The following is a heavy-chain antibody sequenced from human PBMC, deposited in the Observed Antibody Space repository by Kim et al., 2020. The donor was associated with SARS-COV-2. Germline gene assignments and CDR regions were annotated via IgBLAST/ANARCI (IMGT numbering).Heavy chain of an antibody. CDR2: ISYDGSNK. J-gene: IGHJ6*02. Sequence: GGSLRLSCAASGFTFSSYAMHWVRQAPGKGLEWVAVISYDGSNKYYADSVKGRFTISRDNSKNTLYLQMNSLRAEDTAVYYCAREDYEILTGYQTDYYYYGMDVWGQGTTVTVSS. CDR1: GFTFSSYA. CDR3: AREDYEILTGYQTDYYYYGMDV. D-gene: IGHD3-9*01. V-gene: IGHV3-30*04.